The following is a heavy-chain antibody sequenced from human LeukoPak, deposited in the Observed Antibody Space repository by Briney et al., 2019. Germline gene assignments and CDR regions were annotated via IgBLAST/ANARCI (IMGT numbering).Heavy chain of an antibody. Sequence: SETLSLTCTVSGGSISSYYWSWIRQPPGKGLEWIGYIYYSGSTNYNPSLKSRVTISVDTSKNQFSLKLSSVTAADTAVYYCARDLGITFRGAEPSGFDLWGRGTLVTVSS. CDR2: IYYSGST. D-gene: IGHD3-16*01. V-gene: IGHV4-59*01. J-gene: IGHJ2*01. CDR3: ARDLGITFRGAEPSGFDL. CDR1: GGSISSYY.